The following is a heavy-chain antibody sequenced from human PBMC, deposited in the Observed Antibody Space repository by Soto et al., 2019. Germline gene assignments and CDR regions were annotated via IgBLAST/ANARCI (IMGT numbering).Heavy chain of an antibody. Sequence: SETVSLTCTVSGASLSSYYWSWIRPPPGKGLGWMGYVYYSGVTNYNPSLKSRVTISVDTSKKQFSLRLNSVTAADTTIYYCARDRETSGTSFDIWGQGTLVTVSS. V-gene: IGHV4-59*01. CDR1: GASLSSYY. D-gene: IGHD6-19*01. CDR2: VYYSGVT. J-gene: IGHJ4*02. CDR3: ARDRETSGTSFDI.